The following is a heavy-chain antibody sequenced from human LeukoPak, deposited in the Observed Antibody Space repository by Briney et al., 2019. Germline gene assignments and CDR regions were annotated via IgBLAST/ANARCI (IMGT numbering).Heavy chain of an antibody. J-gene: IGHJ4*01. V-gene: IGHV4-59*08. CDR1: GGSISSNY. Sequence: SETLSLTCTVSGGSISSNYWSWIRQPPGKGLDWIGYIYYSGGTNYNSSLKSRVTISVDTSKNQFSLKVTSVTAGDTAIYYCVRHGESGRHHAYFDYWGHGALVTVSS. D-gene: IGHD3-10*01. CDR3: VRHGESGRHHAYFDY. CDR2: IYYSGGT.